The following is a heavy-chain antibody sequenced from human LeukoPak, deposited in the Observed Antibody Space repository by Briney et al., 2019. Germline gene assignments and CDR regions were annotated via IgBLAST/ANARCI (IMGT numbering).Heavy chain of an antibody. V-gene: IGHV1-69*01. Sequence: GASVKVSCKASGGTFSSYAISWVRQAPGQGLEWMGGIIPIFGTANYAQKFQGRVTITADESTSTAYMELSSQRSEDTAVYYCASTASVQPSFFDYWGQGTLVTVSS. CDR3: ASTASVQPSFFDY. CDR1: GGTFSSYA. CDR2: IIPIFGTA. D-gene: IGHD3-16*02. J-gene: IGHJ4*02.